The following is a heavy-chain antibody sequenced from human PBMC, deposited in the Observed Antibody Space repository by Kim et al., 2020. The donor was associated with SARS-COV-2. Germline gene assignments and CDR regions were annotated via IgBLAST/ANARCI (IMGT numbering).Heavy chain of an antibody. CDR3: AHRPRGWYSAVDYFDY. Sequence: SGPTLVNPTQTPTLTCTFSGFSLSTSGVGVGWIRQPPGKALEWLALIYWDDDKRYSPSLKSRLTITKDTSKNQVVLTMTNMDPVDTATYYCAHRPRGWYSAVDYFDYWGQGTLVTVSS. CDR1: GFSLSTSGVG. D-gene: IGHD2-15*01. CDR2: IYWDDDK. J-gene: IGHJ4*02. V-gene: IGHV2-5*02.